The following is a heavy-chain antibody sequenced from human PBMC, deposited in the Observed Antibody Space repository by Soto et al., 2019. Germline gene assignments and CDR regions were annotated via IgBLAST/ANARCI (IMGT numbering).Heavy chain of an antibody. CDR2: INPNSGGT. CDR3: ARNALGGTAGQVWFDP. J-gene: IGHJ5*02. CDR1: GYTFTGYY. V-gene: IGHV1-2*02. Sequence: QVQLVQSGAEVKKPGASVKVSCKASGYTFTGYYMHWVRQAPGQGLEWMGWINPNSGGTNYAQKFQGRGTMTRDRCIRTAYRELSRLRSDDTAVYYCARNALGGTAGQVWFDPWGQGTLVTVSS. D-gene: IGHD1-26*01.